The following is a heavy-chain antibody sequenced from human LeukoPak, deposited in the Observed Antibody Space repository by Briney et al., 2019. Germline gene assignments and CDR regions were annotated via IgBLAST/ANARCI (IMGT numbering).Heavy chain of an antibody. Sequence: KTSETLSLACTVSGGSISSSSYYWSWIRQPAGKGLEWIGRIYTSGSTNYNPSLKSRVTISGDTSKNQFSLKLSSVTAADTAVYYCAIYSRDPLAFDIWGQGTMVTVSS. CDR3: AIYSRDPLAFDI. CDR1: GGSISSSSYY. V-gene: IGHV4-61*02. D-gene: IGHD2-15*01. CDR2: IYTSGST. J-gene: IGHJ3*02.